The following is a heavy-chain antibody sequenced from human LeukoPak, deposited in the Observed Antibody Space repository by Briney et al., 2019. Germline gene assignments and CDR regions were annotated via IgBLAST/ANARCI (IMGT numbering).Heavy chain of an antibody. Sequence: GGSLRLSCAASGFTFSSYGMHWVRQAPGKGLEWVAVISYDGSNKYYADSVKGRFTIPRDNSKNTLYLQMNSLRAEDTAVYYCAKDSGGYTYVFDYWGQGTLVTVSS. V-gene: IGHV3-30*18. J-gene: IGHJ4*02. CDR1: GFTFSSYG. D-gene: IGHD5-18*01. CDR3: AKDSGGYTYVFDY. CDR2: ISYDGSNK.